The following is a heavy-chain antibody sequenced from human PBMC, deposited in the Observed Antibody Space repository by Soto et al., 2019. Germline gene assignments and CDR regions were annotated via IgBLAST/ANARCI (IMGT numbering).Heavy chain of an antibody. V-gene: IGHV1-69*12. CDR1: GGTFSSYA. CDR2: IIPIFGTA. Sequence: QVQLVQSGAEVKKPGSSVKVSCTAAGGTFSSYAISWVRQAPGQGLAWMGGIIPIFGTANYAQKFQGRVTITADESTSTAYMELSSLRSEDTAVYYCARDMGGGYYYYYGMDVWGHGTTVTVSS. D-gene: IGHD2-15*01. J-gene: IGHJ6*02. CDR3: ARDMGGGYYYYYGMDV.